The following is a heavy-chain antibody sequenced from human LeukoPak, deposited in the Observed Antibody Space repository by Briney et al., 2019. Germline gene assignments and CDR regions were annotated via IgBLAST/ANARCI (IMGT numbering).Heavy chain of an antibody. D-gene: IGHD6-19*01. V-gene: IGHV4-59*01. CDR2: IYYSGST. CDR3: VRPDTSAWYFDY. CDR1: GGSISSYY. Sequence: SETLSLTCTVSGGSISSYYWSWIRQPPGKGLEWIGYIYYSGSTNYSPSLKSRVTISVDTSKNQFSLKLSSVTAADTAVYYCVRPDTSAWYFDYWGQGTLVTVSS. J-gene: IGHJ4*02.